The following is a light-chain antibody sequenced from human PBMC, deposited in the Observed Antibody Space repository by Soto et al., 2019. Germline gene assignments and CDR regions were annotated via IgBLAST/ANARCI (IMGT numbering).Light chain of an antibody. J-gene: IGLJ2*01. CDR3: SSYTSSSTLI. CDR1: SSDIGGYNY. CDR2: DVS. V-gene: IGLV2-14*01. Sequence: QSVLSQPASVSGSPGQSITISCTGTSSDIGGYNYVSWYQQHPDKAPNLIIYDVSDRPSGVSNRISGSKSGNTASLTISGLQAEDEADYYCSSYTSSSTLILGGGTKVTVL.